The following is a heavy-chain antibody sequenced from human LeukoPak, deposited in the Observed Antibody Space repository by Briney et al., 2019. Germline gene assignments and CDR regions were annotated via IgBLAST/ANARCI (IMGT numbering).Heavy chain of an antibody. CDR2: ISWNSGSI. V-gene: IGHV3-9*01. CDR3: AKDKVSYSSSFDY. CDR1: GFTFDDYA. Sequence: TGRSLRLSCAASGFTFDDYAMHWVRQAPGKGLEWVSGISWNSGSIGYADSVKGRFTISRDNAKNSLYLQMNSLRAEDTALYYCAKDKVSYSSSFDYWGQGTLVTVSS. D-gene: IGHD6-13*01. J-gene: IGHJ4*02.